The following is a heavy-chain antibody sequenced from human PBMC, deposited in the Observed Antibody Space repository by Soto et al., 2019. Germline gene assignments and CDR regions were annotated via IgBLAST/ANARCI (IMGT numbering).Heavy chain of an antibody. CDR1: GFTFSSYA. J-gene: IGHJ4*02. D-gene: IGHD6-13*01. Sequence: EVQLLESGGGLVQPGGSLRLSCAASGFTFSSYAMRWVRQAPGKGLEWVSAISGSGGSTYYADSVKGRFTISRDNSKHTLYLQMNILRAEDTAVYYCARRGPGTYFDYWGQGTRVTVSS. CDR2: ISGSGGST. CDR3: ARRGPGTYFDY. V-gene: IGHV3-23*01.